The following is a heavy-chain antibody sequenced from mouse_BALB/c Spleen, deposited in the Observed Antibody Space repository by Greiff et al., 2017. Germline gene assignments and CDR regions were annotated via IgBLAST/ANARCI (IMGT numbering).Heavy chain of an antibody. Sequence: VESGGGLVQPGGSRKLSCAASGFTFSSFGMHWVRQAPEKGLEWVAYISSGSSTIYYADTVKGRFTISRDNPKNTLFLQMTSLRSEDTAMYYCARVYYGSTLYAMDYWGQGTSVTVSS. D-gene: IGHD1-1*01. CDR1: GFTFSSFG. V-gene: IGHV5-17*02. CDR3: ARVYYGSTLYAMDY. CDR2: ISSGSSTI. J-gene: IGHJ4*01.